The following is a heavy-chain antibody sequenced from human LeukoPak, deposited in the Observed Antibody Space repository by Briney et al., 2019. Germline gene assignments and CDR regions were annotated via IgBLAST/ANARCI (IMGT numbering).Heavy chain of an antibody. V-gene: IGHV3-7*01. CDR1: GFTFTDYW. CDR3: ARDGTAAGLYFDL. CDR2: IRRDGSEK. D-gene: IGHD6-13*01. J-gene: IGHJ4*01. Sequence: GGSLRLSCEVSGFTFTDYWMNWVRQAPGKGPEWVASIRRDGSEKTYVDSVKGRFTISRDNTKNSLSLQLNGLRAEDTAVYYCARDGTAAGLYFDLWGQGTLVTVSS.